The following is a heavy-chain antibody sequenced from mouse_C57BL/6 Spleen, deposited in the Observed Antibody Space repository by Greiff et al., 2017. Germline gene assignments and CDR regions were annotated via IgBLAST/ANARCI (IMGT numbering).Heavy chain of an antibody. V-gene: IGHV1-42*01. CDR2: INPSTGGT. J-gene: IGHJ3*01. D-gene: IGHD2-14*01. CDR1: GYSFTGYY. CDR3: ARGTEAY. Sequence: VQLQQSGPALVKPGASVKISCKASGYSFTGYYMNWVKQSPEKSLEWIGEINPSTGGTTYNQKFKAKATLTVDKSSSTAYMQLKSLTAEDSAVYYCARGTEAYWGQGTLVTVSA.